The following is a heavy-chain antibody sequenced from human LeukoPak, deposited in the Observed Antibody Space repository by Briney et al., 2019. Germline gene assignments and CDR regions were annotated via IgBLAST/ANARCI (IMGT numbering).Heavy chain of an antibody. V-gene: IGHV3-48*03. CDR2: ISSIGATI. D-gene: IGHD1-1*01. J-gene: IGHJ4*02. Sequence: GGSLRLSRAASGFTFSDYYMNWVRQATGKGLEWVSYISSIGATIYYADSVKGRFTISRDNAKNSLFLQMNSLRAEDTAVYYCARGPYKYVISANPDYWGQGTLVTVSS. CDR3: ARGPYKYVISANPDY. CDR1: GFTFSDYY.